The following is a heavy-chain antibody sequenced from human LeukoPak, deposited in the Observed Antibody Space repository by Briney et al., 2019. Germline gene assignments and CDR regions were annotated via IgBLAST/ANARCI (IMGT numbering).Heavy chain of an antibody. V-gene: IGHV3-23*01. CDR1: GLRFRNYG. CDR2: ISGSGGST. CDR3: AKDVIPGDIVVVPAAIGS. D-gene: IGHD2-2*01. Sequence: GGSLRLSCVVSGLRFRNYGMHWVRQAPGKGLEWVSAISGSGGSTYYADSVKGRFTISRDNSKNTLYLQMNSLRAEDTAVYYCAKDVIPGDIVVVPAAIGSWGQGTLVTVSS. J-gene: IGHJ4*02.